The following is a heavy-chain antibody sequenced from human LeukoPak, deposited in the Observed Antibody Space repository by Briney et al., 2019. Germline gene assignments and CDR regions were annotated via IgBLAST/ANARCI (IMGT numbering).Heavy chain of an antibody. CDR1: GGSINSYY. CDR3: ARSDPGHFMITLYAFDI. D-gene: IGHD3-16*01. J-gene: IGHJ3*02. V-gene: IGHV4-59*01. Sequence: SETLSLTCTISGGSINSYYWSWIRQPPGKGLEWIGYIYYSGSTNYNPSLKSRVTISVDTSKNQFSLKLSSVTAADTAVYYCARSDPGHFMITLYAFDIWGQGTMVTVSS. CDR2: IYYSGST.